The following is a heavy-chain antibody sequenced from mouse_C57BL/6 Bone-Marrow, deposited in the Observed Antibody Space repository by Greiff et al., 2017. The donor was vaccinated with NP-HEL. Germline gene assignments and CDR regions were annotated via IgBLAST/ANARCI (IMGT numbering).Heavy chain of an antibody. CDR1: GYTFTSYW. Sequence: VQLQQPGADLVKPGASVKLSCKASGYTFTSYWMHWVKQRPGRGLEWIGRIDPNSGGTKFNEKFKTKATLTVGKPSSTAYMQLSSLTSEDSAVYDCARYYYGSRGWYFDVGGRGTTVTVSS. V-gene: IGHV1-72*01. CDR3: ARYYYGSRGWYFDV. J-gene: IGHJ1*03. D-gene: IGHD1-1*01. CDR2: IDPNSGGT.